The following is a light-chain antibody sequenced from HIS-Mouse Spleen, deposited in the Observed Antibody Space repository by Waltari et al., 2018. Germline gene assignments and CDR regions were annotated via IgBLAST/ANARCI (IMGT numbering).Light chain of an antibody. CDR2: EVS. J-gene: IGLJ2*01. CDR3: SSYTSSSPYVV. V-gene: IGLV2-14*01. CDR1: SSNVGCYNY. Sequence: QSALTQPASVSGSPGQSITISCTGTSSNVGCYNYVSWYQQHPGKSPQLMIYEVSNRPSGVSNRFSGSKSGNTASLTISGLQAEDEADYYCSSYTSSSPYVVFGGGTKLTVL.